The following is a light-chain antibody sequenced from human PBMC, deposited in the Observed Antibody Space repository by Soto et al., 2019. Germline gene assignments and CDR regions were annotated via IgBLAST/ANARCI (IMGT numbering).Light chain of an antibody. CDR2: AAS. CDR1: QGISSY. V-gene: IGKV1-9*01. Sequence: DIQLTQSPSFLSASVGDRVTITCRASQGISSYLAWYQQKPGKAPKLLIYAASTLQSGVPSRFSGSGSGTEFTLTISSLPPEDFATYYCQQLNSYPLWTFGQGTKVEIK. CDR3: QQLNSYPLWT. J-gene: IGKJ1*01.